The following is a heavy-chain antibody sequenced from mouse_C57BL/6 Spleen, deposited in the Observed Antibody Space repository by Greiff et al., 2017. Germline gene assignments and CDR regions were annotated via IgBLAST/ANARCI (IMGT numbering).Heavy chain of an antibody. V-gene: IGHV1-9*01. CDR2: ILPGSGST. CDR3: ARRGGISLGDY. D-gene: IGHD3-3*01. CDR1: GYTFTGYW. Sequence: VQLQQSGAELMKPGASVTLSCKASGYTFTGYWIEWVKQRPGHGLEWIGEILPGSGSTNYNEKFKGKTTFTADTSSNTAYMQLSTLAAEDSAIYYCARRGGISLGDYWGQGTTVTVSS. J-gene: IGHJ2*01.